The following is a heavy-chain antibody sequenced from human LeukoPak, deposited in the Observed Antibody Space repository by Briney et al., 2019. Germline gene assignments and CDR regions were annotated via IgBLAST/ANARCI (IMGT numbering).Heavy chain of an antibody. D-gene: IGHD4-17*01. J-gene: IGHJ4*02. CDR3: ARDRNDYGDYPFDY. V-gene: IGHV4-4*07. CDR2: IYTSGST. Sequence: PSETLSLTCTVSGGSISSYYWSWIRQPAGKGLEWIGRIYTSGSTNYNPSLKSRVTMSVDTSKNQFSLKLSSVTAADTAVYYCARDRNDYGDYPFDYWGQGTLVTVSS. CDR1: GGSISSYY.